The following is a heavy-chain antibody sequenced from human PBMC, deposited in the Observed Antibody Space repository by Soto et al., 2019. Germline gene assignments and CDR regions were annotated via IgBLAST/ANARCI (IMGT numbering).Heavy chain of an antibody. V-gene: IGHV4-59*01. CDR3: ARPIGALSTTDFTY. Sequence: PSETLSLTCTVSGGSISGYYWSWIRQPPGKGLEWIGYMYNTGSTVYNPSFKSRVTISVDTSKNQFSLKLNSVTAADTAVYYCARPIGALSTTDFTYWGQGTLVTVSS. D-gene: IGHD3-22*01. J-gene: IGHJ4*02. CDR2: MYNTGST. CDR1: GGSISGYY.